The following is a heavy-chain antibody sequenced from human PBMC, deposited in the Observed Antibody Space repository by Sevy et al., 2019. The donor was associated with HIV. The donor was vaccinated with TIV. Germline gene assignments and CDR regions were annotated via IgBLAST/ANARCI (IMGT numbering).Heavy chain of an antibody. CDR2: ISYDGSNK. CDR1: GFTFSSYA. V-gene: IGHV3-30-3*01. D-gene: IGHD1-20*01. Sequence: GGSLRLSCAASGFTFSSYAMHWVRQAPGKGLEWVAVISYDGSNKYYADSVKGRFTISRENSKNTLYLQMNSVRAEDTAVYYCARGRRYNWNLYGYFDYWGQGTLVTVSS. CDR3: ARGRRYNWNLYGYFDY. J-gene: IGHJ4*02.